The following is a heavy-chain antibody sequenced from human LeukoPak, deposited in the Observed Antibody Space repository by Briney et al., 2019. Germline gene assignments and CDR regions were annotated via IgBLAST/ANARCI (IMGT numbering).Heavy chain of an antibody. CDR1: GGSFSGYY. CDR3: ARRDKYQLLNFDY. D-gene: IGHD2-2*01. Sequence: SETLSLTCAVYGGSFSGYYWSWIRQPPGKGPEWIGEINHSGSTNYNPSLKSRVTISVDTSKNQFSLKLSSVTAADTAVYYCARRDKYQLLNFDYWGQGTLVTVSS. J-gene: IGHJ4*02. CDR2: INHSGST. V-gene: IGHV4-34*01.